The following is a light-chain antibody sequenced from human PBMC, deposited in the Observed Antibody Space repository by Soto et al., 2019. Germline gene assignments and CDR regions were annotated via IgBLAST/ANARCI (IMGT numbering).Light chain of an antibody. Sequence: QSVLTQPPSVSAAPGQKVTTISCSGSSSNIGNNYVSWYQQLPGTAPKLLIYDNNKRPSGIPDRFSGSKSGTSASLGITGLQTGDEADYYCGTWDSSLSAGVFGGGTKLTVL. J-gene: IGLJ3*02. CDR2: DNN. CDR1: SSNIGNNY. CDR3: GTWDSSLSAGV. V-gene: IGLV1-51*01.